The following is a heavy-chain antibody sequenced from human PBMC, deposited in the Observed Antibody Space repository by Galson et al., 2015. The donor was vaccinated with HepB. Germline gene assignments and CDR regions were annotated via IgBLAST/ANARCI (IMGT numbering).Heavy chain of an antibody. CDR2: ISAYNGNT. V-gene: IGHV1-18*04. CDR3: AREKPLGYCSSTSCYTGAFDI. Sequence: SVKVSCKASGYTFTSYGISWVRQAPGQGLEWMGWISAYNGNTNYAQKLQGRVTMTTDTSTSTAYMELRSLRSDDTAVYYCAREKPLGYCSSTSCYTGAFDIWGQGTMVTVSS. CDR1: GYTFTSYG. D-gene: IGHD2-2*02. J-gene: IGHJ3*02.